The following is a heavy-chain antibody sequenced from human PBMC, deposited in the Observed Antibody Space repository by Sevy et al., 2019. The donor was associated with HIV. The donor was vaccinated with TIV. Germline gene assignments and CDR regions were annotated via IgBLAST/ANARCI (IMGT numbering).Heavy chain of an antibody. Sequence: GGSLRLSCAASGFSLSDHAVSWVRQTPGKGLEWLAVISYNGRNQYYADSVKGRFTISKDDSKNTLCLQLNSLRVEDTAVYYCARFVVYCSGGRCSIIDFWGQGTLVTVSS. V-gene: IGHV3-30*04. CDR2: ISYNGRNQ. D-gene: IGHD2-15*01. J-gene: IGHJ4*02. CDR3: ARFVVYCSGGRCSIIDF. CDR1: GFSLSDHA.